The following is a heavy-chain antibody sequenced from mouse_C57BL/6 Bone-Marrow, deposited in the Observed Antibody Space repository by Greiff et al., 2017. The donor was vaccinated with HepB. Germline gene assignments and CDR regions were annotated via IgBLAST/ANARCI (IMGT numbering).Heavy chain of an antibody. Sequence: VKLQQSGAELVKPGASVKISCKASGYTFTDYYINWVKQRPGQGLEWIGKIGPGSGSTYYNEKFKGKATLTADKSSSTAYMQLSSLTSEDSAVYFCASPYYYGDYAMDYWGQGTSVTVSS. J-gene: IGHJ4*01. CDR3: ASPYYYGDYAMDY. CDR2: IGPGSGST. V-gene: IGHV1-77*01. D-gene: IGHD1-1*01. CDR1: GYTFTDYY.